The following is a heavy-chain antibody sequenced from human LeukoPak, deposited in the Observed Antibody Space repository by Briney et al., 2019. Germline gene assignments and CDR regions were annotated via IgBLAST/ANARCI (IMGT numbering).Heavy chain of an antibody. CDR1: GFTFRSYG. CDR3: ARDDRGLKWFDP. CDR2: IWYDGSNK. D-gene: IGHD3-22*01. J-gene: IGHJ5*02. V-gene: IGHV3-33*01. Sequence: PGGSLRLSCAASGFTFRSYGMHWVRQAPGKGLEWVAVIWYDGSNKYYADSVKGRFTISRDNSKNTLYLQMNSLRAEDTAVYYCARDDRGLKWFDPWGQGTLVTVSS.